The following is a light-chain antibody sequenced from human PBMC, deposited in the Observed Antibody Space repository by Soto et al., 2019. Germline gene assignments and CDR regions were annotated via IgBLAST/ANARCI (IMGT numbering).Light chain of an antibody. CDR1: QSVSSY. CDR2: DAS. Sequence: EIVLTQSPATLSLSPGERATLSCRASQSVSSYLAWYQQKPGQAPRLLIYDASNRATGIPARFSGSGSGTDFTLTLSSLEPEHFPVYYCQQRSNWPPLTFGGGTKVEIK. J-gene: IGKJ4*01. V-gene: IGKV3-11*01. CDR3: QQRSNWPPLT.